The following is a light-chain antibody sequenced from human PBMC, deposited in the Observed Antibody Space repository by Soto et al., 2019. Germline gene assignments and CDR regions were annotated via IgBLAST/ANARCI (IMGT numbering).Light chain of an antibody. Sequence: EIVMTQSPATLSVSPXXXXTXXXXASXXVSSNLAWYQHKPGQAPRLLIYGASTRATGIPARFSGSGSGTEFTLTISSLQSEXXAVYYXQXXNNWPFTFGPGTKVDIK. CDR1: XXVSSN. J-gene: IGKJ3*01. CDR3: QXXNNWPFT. CDR2: GAS. V-gene: IGKV3-15*01.